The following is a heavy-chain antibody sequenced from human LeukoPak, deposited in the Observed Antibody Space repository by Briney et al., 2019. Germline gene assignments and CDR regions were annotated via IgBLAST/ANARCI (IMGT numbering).Heavy chain of an antibody. V-gene: IGHV3-23*01. CDR2: TSDRGDYT. J-gene: IGHJ4*02. D-gene: IGHD1-26*01. CDR3: AKKAQYNGNYPLDY. CDR1: GFTFTSYS. Sequence: GGSLRLSCAASGFTFTSYSMCWVRQARGKGLEWVSGTSDRGDYTYYADSVKGRFTISRDNSKNTLYLQMNSLRAEDTALYFCAKKAQYNGNYPLDYWGQGTLVTVSS.